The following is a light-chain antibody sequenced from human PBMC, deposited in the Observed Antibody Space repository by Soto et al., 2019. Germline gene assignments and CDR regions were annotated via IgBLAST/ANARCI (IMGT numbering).Light chain of an antibody. CDR2: DAS. Sequence: EIVMTQSPGNLSVSPGERAALSCRASQSFSSDLAWYQQKPGQAPRLLIYDASTRASGTPARFSGSGSGTEFTLTISRLEPEDFAVYYCQQYGSSPITFGQGTRLEIK. V-gene: IGKV3-15*01. CDR3: QQYGSSPIT. J-gene: IGKJ5*01. CDR1: QSFSSD.